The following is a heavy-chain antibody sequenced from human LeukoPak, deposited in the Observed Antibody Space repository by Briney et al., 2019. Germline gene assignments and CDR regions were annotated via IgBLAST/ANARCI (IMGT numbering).Heavy chain of an antibody. CDR2: IYHSGST. CDR1: GGSISSGSYS. D-gene: IGHD3-16*01. Sequence: SQTLSLTCAVSGGSISSGSYSRSWIRQPPGKGLEWIGYIYHSGSTYYNPSLKSRVTISVGRSKNQFSLNLSSVTAADTAVYYCARGGGAPYYGMDVWGRGTTVTVSS. CDR3: ARGGGAPYYGMDV. J-gene: IGHJ6*02. V-gene: IGHV4-30-2*01.